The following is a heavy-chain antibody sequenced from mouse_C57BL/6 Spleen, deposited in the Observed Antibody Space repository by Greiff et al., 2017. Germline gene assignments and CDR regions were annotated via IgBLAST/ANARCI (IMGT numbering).Heavy chain of an antibody. J-gene: IGHJ4*01. D-gene: IGHD1-1*01. V-gene: IGHV1-15*01. CDR1: GYTFTDYE. CDR2: IDPETGGT. CDR3: TRRDYVGAMDY. Sequence: VQLQQSGAELVRPGASVTLSCKASGYTFTDYEMHWVKQTPVHGLEWIGAIDPETGGTAYNQKFKGKAILTADKSSSTAYMELRSLTSEDSAVYYGTRRDYVGAMDYWGQGTSVTVSS.